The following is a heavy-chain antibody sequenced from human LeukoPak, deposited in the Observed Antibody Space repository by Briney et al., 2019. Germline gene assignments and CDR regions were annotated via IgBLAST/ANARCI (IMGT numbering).Heavy chain of an antibody. CDR1: GGSISSSSYY. Sequence: SETLSLTCTVSGGSISSSSYYWGWIRQPPGKGLEWIGNIYYSGSTYYNPSLKSRVTISADTSKNQFSLKLSSVTAADTAVYYCARHGVGATIDFDYWGQGTLVTVSS. V-gene: IGHV4-39*01. J-gene: IGHJ4*02. CDR2: IYYSGST. CDR3: ARHGVGATIDFDY. D-gene: IGHD1-26*01.